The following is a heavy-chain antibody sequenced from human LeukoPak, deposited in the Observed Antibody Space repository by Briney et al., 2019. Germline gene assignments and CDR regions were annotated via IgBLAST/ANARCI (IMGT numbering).Heavy chain of an antibody. CDR2: IRTDESHE. Sequence: GGSLRLSCVASRFTFSNYGMHWVRQAPGKGLEWVAFIRTDESHESYADSVKGRFTISRDNSKNTLYLQMSSLRAEDTAVYYCAKAVVPGAISHDYWGQGTLVTVSS. D-gene: IGHD2-2*01. CDR1: RFTFSNYG. CDR3: AKAVVPGAISHDY. J-gene: IGHJ4*02. V-gene: IGHV3-30*02.